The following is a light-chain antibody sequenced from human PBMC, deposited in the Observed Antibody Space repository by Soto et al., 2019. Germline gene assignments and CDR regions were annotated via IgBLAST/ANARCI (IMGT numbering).Light chain of an antibody. J-gene: IGKJ2*01. CDR1: QGISTY. CDR3: QQSYRTPYT. V-gene: IGKV1-39*01. CDR2: AAP. Sequence: DIQMTQSPSPLSASVGDRVTITCRASQGISTYLIWYQQRHGEAPKLLIYAAPYLVSGVPSRFSGSGSGTDFTLTITSLQPEDFATYYCQQSYRTPYTFGQGTKLETK.